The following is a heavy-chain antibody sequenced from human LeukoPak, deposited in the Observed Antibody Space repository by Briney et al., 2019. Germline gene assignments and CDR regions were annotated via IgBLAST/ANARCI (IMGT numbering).Heavy chain of an antibody. Sequence: SETLSLTCAVYGGSFSGYYLSWIRQPPGKGLEWIGEINHSGSTNYNPSLKSRVTISVDTSKNQFSLKLSSVTAADTAVYYCARGWGSFGYWGQGTLVTVSS. V-gene: IGHV4-34*01. D-gene: IGHD3-16*01. CDR2: INHSGST. CDR1: GGSFSGYY. J-gene: IGHJ4*02. CDR3: ARGWGSFGY.